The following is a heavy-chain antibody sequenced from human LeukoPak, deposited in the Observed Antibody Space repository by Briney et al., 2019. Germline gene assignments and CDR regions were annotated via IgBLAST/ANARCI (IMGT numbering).Heavy chain of an antibody. D-gene: IGHD3-10*01. CDR1: GFTFSSYS. CDR2: ISSSSNTI. J-gene: IGHJ3*02. CDR3: AREGGTMVRGVTQTYDAFDI. V-gene: IGHV3-48*01. Sequence: QPGGSLRLSCAASGFTFSSYSMNWVRQAPGKGLEWVSYISSSSNTIYYADSVKGRFTISRDNAKNSLYLQMNSLRAEDTAVYYCAREGGTMVRGVTQTYDAFDIWGQGTMVTVSS.